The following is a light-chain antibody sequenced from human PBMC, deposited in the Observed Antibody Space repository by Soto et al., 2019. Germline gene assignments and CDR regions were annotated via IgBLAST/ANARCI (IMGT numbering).Light chain of an antibody. V-gene: IGKV3-15*01. CDR2: DAS. CDR3: QQYNHWPLYT. Sequence: EVVMTQSPATLSVSPGERAILSCRGSQSVSRNLAWYQQRPGRAPRLLIYDASTRATNIPTRFSGSGSGTEFTLTISSLQSEDFAVYYCQQYNHWPLYTFGQGTKLEIK. J-gene: IGKJ2*01. CDR1: QSVSRN.